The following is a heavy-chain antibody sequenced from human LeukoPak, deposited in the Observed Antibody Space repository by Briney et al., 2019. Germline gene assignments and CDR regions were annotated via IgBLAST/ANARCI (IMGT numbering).Heavy chain of an antibody. CDR2: ISAYNGNT. D-gene: IGHD3-22*01. Sequence: ASVKVSCKASGYTFTSYGISWVRQAPGQGLEWMGWISAYNGNTNYAQKLQGRVTMTTDTSTSTAYMELRSLRSDDTAVYYCARDPPYYYDSSGYYLRGGRNAEYFQHWGQGTLVTVSS. CDR3: ARDPPYYYDSSGYYLRGGRNAEYFQH. CDR1: GYTFTSYG. V-gene: IGHV1-18*01. J-gene: IGHJ1*01.